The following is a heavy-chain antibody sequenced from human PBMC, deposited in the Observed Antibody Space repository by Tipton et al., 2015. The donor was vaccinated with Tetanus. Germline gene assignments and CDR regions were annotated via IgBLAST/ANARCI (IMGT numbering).Heavy chain of an antibody. V-gene: IGHV4-59*01. CDR2: IYYSGST. Sequence: TLSLTCTVSGASISTYYWSWIRQPPGKGLEWIGYIYYSGSTNYNHSLKSRVTISVDTPKNQFFLKLSSVTTADTAVYYCARDRTICSGGSCYGIPGAFDIGGQGAMGAVAS. CDR3: ARDRTICSGGSCYGIPGAFDI. D-gene: IGHD2-15*01. CDR1: GASISTYY. J-gene: IGHJ3*02.